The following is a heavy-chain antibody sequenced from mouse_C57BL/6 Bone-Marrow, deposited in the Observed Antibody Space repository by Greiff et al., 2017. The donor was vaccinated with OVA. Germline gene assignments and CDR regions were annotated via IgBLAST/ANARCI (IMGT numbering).Heavy chain of an antibody. CDR3: ARSHYYGKGAMDY. D-gene: IGHD2-1*01. CDR2: INPSSGYT. J-gene: IGHJ4*01. Sequence: LVESGAELARPGASVKMSCKASGYTFTSYTMHWVKQRPGQGLEWIGYINPSSGYTKYNQKFKDKATLTADKSTSTAYMQLSSLTSEDSAVYYCARSHYYGKGAMDYWGQGTSVTVSS. V-gene: IGHV1-4*01. CDR1: GYTFTSYT.